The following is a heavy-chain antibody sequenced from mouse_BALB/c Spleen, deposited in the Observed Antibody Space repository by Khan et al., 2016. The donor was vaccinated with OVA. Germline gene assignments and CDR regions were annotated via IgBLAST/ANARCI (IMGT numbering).Heavy chain of an antibody. CDR3: ASSLLLYSMDY. CDR1: GFNIKDTY. J-gene: IGHJ4*01. CDR2: IDPANGKT. V-gene: IGHV14-3*02. Sequence: VQLQQSGAELMKPGASVKLSCTGSGFNIKDTYMHWVTQRPEQGLEWIGRIDPANGKTKYDPKFQGKATLTADTSSNTAYLQLSSLTSEDTAVXYCASSLLLYSMDYWGQGTSVTVSS. D-gene: IGHD1-2*01.